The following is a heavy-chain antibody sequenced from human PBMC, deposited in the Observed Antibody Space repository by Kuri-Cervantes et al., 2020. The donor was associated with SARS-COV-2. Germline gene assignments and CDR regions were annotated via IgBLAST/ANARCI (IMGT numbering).Heavy chain of an antibody. CDR2: ISWNSGSI. V-gene: IGHV3-9*01. J-gene: IGHJ3*02. Sequence: GGSLRLSCAASGFTFSSYAMSWVRQAPGKGLEWVSGISWNSGSIGYADSVKGRFTISRDNAKNSLYLQMNSLRAEGTALYYCAKARGLRFTAFDIWGQGTMVTVSS. CDR1: GFTFSSYA. D-gene: IGHD3-10*01. CDR3: AKARGLRFTAFDI.